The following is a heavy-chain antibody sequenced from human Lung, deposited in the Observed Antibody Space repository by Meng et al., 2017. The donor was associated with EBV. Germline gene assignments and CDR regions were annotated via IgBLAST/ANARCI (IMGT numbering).Heavy chain of an antibody. V-gene: IGHV3-74*01. CDR2: INRDGTKP. Sequence: DVPVVAGGGGLVPPGGSLRLSCAASGFTFTDHWMHWVRQGPGKGLVWVSRINRDGTKPTYADSVKGRFTISRDNAKNTLYLQMNNLRAEDTAFYYCTNDRLNHWGQGALVTVPS. D-gene: IGHD1-1*01. CDR3: TNDRLNH. J-gene: IGHJ1*01. CDR1: GFTFTDHW.